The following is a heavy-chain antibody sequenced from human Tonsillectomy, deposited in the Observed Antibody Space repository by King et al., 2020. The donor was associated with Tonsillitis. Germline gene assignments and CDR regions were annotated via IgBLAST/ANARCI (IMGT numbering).Heavy chain of an antibody. V-gene: IGHV1-18*04. Sequence: QLVQSGAEVKKPGASVKVSCKASGYTFTSYGISWVRQAPGQGLEWMGWISAYNGNTNYAQKLQGRVTMTTDTSTSTAYMELRCLRSDDTAVYYCARDQYDILTGYYKGYGMDVWGQGTTVTVSS. CDR3: ARDQYDILTGYYKGYGMDV. J-gene: IGHJ6*02. CDR1: GYTFTSYG. CDR2: ISAYNGNT. D-gene: IGHD3-9*01.